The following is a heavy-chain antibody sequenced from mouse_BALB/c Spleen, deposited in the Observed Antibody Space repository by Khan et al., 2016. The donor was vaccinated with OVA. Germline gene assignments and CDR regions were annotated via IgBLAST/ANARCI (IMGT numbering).Heavy chain of an antibody. CDR3: VIDGAYYRNYGWFAY. D-gene: IGHD2-5*01. J-gene: IGHJ3*01. CDR1: GYTFTSYT. CDR2: INPSHGYT. V-gene: IGHV1-4*01. Sequence: VQLQQSGAELARPGASVKMSCKASGYTFTSYTIHWIKLRPGQGLEWIGYINPSHGYTNYNQKFKDKATLTADKSSTTAYMQLSSLTCDDSAVYNCVIDGAYYRNYGWFAYWGLGTLVTVSA.